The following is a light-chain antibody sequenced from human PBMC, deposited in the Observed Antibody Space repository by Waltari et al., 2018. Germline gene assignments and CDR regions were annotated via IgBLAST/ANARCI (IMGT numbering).Light chain of an antibody. CDR1: QSVSSY. Sequence: VLTQSPATLSLSPGERATLSCRASQSVSSYLAWYQHKPGQAPTLLLYDASSRATGIPARFSGSGSGTDFTLTISSLEPEDFAVYFCQQRSNWPPVYTFGQGTKLDIK. J-gene: IGKJ2*01. CDR3: QQRSNWPPVYT. CDR2: DAS. V-gene: IGKV3-11*01.